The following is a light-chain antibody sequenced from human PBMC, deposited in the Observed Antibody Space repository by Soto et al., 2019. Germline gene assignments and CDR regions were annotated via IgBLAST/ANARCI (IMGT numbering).Light chain of an antibody. J-gene: IGLJ2*01. CDR1: SSNIGAGYD. CDR3: QSSDSSLSVV. CDR2: GNS. Sequence: QSVLTQPPSVSGAPGQRVTISCTGSSSNIGAGYDVHWYQQLPGTAPKLLIDGNSNRPSGVPDRFSGSKSGTSASLAITGLQAEDEADYYCQSSDSSLSVVFGGGTQLTVL. V-gene: IGLV1-40*01.